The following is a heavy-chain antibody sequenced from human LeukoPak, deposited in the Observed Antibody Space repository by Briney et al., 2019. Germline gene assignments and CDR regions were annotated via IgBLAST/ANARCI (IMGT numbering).Heavy chain of an antibody. J-gene: IGHJ4*02. Sequence: GGSLRLSCAASGFTFSSFAMNWVLQAPGKGLECVSTISGSGGSTYYADSVKGRFTISRDNSKNTLYLQMNSLRAEDTAIYYCYSWDYCRQGTLVTVSS. CDR1: GFTFSSFA. D-gene: IGHD2-21*01. CDR2: ISGSGGST. V-gene: IGHV3-23*01. CDR3: YSWDY.